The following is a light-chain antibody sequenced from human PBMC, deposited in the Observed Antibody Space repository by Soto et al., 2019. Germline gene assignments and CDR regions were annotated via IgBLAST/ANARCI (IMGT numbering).Light chain of an antibody. CDR3: HQRGGWPLT. CDR2: EAS. V-gene: IGKV3-11*01. Sequence: EIVLTQSPATLSLSPGERDTLSCRASKTVNTGLAWYQQKPGQAPRLLIYEASIRATGIPVRFGGSGSGTDFSLTIISLEPEDVGVYYCHQRGGWPLTFGGGTRLEIK. CDR1: KTVNTG. J-gene: IGKJ4*01.